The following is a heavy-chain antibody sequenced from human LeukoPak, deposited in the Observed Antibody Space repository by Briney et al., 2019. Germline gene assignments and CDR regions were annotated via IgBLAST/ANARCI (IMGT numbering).Heavy chain of an antibody. Sequence: GRSLRLSCAASGFTFSSYGMPWVRQAPGKGLEWVAVISYDGSNKYYADSVKGRFTISRDNSKNTLYLQMNSLRAEDTAVYYCAKDQEYSYGFSFDIDYWGQGTLVTVSS. CDR3: AKDQEYSYGFSFDIDY. CDR2: ISYDGSNK. CDR1: GFTFSSYG. D-gene: IGHD5-18*01. V-gene: IGHV3-30*18. J-gene: IGHJ4*02.